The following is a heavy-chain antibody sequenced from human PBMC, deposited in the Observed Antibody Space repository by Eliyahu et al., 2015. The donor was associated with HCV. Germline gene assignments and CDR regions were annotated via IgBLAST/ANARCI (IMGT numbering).Heavy chain of an antibody. CDR2: IYYTGST. CDR1: GGSISTYY. CDR3: ASGGGGIAVAGTGGWFDP. Sequence: QVQLQESGPGLVKPSETLSLTCTVSGGSISTYYWSWIRQPPGKGLEWIAYIYYTGSTHHNPSLKSRVTISLDTSKNQFSLKLSSVTAADTAVYYCASGGGGIAVAGTGGWFDPWGQGTLVTVSS. J-gene: IGHJ5*02. D-gene: IGHD6-19*01. V-gene: IGHV4-59*01.